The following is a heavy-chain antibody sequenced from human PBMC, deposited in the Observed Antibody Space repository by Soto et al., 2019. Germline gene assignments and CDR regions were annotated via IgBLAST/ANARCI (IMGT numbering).Heavy chain of an antibody. V-gene: IGHV3-21*06. CDR2: ISISSSDR. Sequence: GGSLRLSCAASGFTLRTYTMNWVRQAPGKGLEWVSSISISSSDRYYADSVRGRFTISRDNSKNALYLQMNSLRADDTAVYFCVRGMNPLFGGQGTLVTVSS. J-gene: IGHJ4*01. CDR3: VRGMNPLF. CDR1: GFTLRTYT.